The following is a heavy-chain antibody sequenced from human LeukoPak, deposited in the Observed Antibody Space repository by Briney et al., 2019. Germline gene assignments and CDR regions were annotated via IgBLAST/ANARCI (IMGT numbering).Heavy chain of an antibody. CDR3: AREYYYDSSLAFDI. Sequence: GGSLRLSCAASGFTFSIYWMTWVRQAPGKGLEWVANIRQDGSQTYYGDSMKGRFTISRDNAKNSLYLQMNSLRAEDTAVYYCAREYYYDSSLAFDIWGQGTMVTVSS. J-gene: IGHJ3*02. D-gene: IGHD3-22*01. CDR1: GFTFSIYW. V-gene: IGHV3-7*04. CDR2: IRQDGSQT.